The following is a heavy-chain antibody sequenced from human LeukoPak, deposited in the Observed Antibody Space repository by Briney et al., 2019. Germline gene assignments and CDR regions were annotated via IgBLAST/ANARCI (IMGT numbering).Heavy chain of an antibody. D-gene: IGHD4-23*01. CDR3: TTDGPSGNSLDY. V-gene: IGHV3-15*01. Sequence: PGGSLRLSCAASGYTLRNAWMSWVRQAPGKGLEWVGRIKSKTDGGTTDYAAPVKGRFTISRDDSKNTLYLQMNSLKTEDTAVYYCTTDGPSGNSLDYWGQGTLVTVSS. CDR2: IKSKTDGGTT. J-gene: IGHJ4*02. CDR1: GYTLRNAW.